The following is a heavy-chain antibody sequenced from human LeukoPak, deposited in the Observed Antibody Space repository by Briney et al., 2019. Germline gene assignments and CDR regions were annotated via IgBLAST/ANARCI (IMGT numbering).Heavy chain of an antibody. Sequence: ASVKVSCKASGYTFTSYGISWVRQAPGQGLEWMGWISAYNGNTNYAQKLQGRVTMTTDTSTSTAYMELRSLRSDDTAVYYCARDQGIAVAATAFDIWGQGTMVTVSS. CDR2: ISAYNGNT. D-gene: IGHD6-19*01. CDR3: ARDQGIAVAATAFDI. J-gene: IGHJ3*02. V-gene: IGHV1-18*01. CDR1: GYTFTSYG.